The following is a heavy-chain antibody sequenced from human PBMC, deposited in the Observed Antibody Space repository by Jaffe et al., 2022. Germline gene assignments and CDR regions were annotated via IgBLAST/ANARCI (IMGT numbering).Heavy chain of an antibody. J-gene: IGHJ4*02. D-gene: IGHD3-10*01. CDR3: AKGRPYGSGSYMPPSDY. CDR1: GFTFDDYA. V-gene: IGHV3-43D*04. CDR2: ISWDGGST. Sequence: EVQLVESGGVVVQPGGSLRLSCAASGFTFDDYAMHWVRQAPGKGLEWVSLISWDGGSTYYADSVKGRFTISRDNSKNSLYLQMNSLRAEDTALYYCAKGRPYGSGSYMPPSDYWGQGTLVTVSS.